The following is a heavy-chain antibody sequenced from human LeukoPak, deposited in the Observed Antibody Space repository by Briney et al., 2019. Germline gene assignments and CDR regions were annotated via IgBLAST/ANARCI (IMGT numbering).Heavy chain of an antibody. J-gene: IGHJ6*02. CDR1: VFTFGTYA. V-gene: IGHV3-23*01. CDR3: AKATTRGGTSNYYYYGMDV. Sequence: GGSLRLSCEASVFTFGTYAMTWVRQGPGEGLEWVSVISGDGGLTYYTNSVKGRFTISRDNSKNTLYLQMNSLRADDTALYYCAKATTRGGTSNYYYYGMDVWGHGTTVTVSS. D-gene: IGHD1-1*01. CDR2: ISGDGGLT.